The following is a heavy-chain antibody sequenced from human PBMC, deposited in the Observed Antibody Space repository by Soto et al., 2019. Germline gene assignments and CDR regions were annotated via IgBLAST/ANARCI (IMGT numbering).Heavy chain of an antibody. CDR2: RNGSGTET. Sequence: EVQMVESGGGVVRPGGSLRLSCIATGFTFANFGLTWVRHAPGKGLEWVSGRNGSGTETHYADSVRARFTISRDNARQSLFLQMHSLRVEDTAVYHCARAVSGDLGLDAFDIWGQGTMVTVSS. D-gene: IGHD3-3*01. J-gene: IGHJ3*02. CDR1: GFTFANFG. V-gene: IGHV3-20*01. CDR3: ARAVSGDLGLDAFDI.